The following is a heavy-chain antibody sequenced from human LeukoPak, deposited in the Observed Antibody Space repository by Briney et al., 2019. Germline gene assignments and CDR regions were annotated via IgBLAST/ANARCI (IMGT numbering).Heavy chain of an antibody. CDR1: GYTFTSYD. CDR3: ARHHDYCSSTSCYQVVDY. D-gene: IGHD2-2*01. CDR2: MNPNSGNT. J-gene: IGHJ4*02. Sequence: ASVKVSCKASGYTFTSYDINWVRQATGQGLEWMGWMNPNSGNTGYAQKFQGRVTMTRNTSISTAYMELSSLRSEDTAVYYCARHHDYCSSTSCYQVVDYWGQGTLVTVSS. V-gene: IGHV1-8*01.